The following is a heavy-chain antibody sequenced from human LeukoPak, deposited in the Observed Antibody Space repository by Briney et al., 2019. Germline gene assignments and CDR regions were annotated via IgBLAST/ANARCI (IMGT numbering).Heavy chain of an antibody. D-gene: IGHD3-9*01. CDR3: ARGGARLRYFDWLGEVPCYYYMDV. V-gene: IGHV1-8*03. CDR2: MNPNSGNT. CDR1: GYTFTSYD. Sequence: EASVKVSCKASGYTFTSYDINWVRQATGQGLEWMGWMNPNSGNTGYAQKFQGRVTITADESTSTAYMELSSLRSEDTAVYYCARGGARLRYFDWLGEVPCYYYMDVWGKGTTVTISS. J-gene: IGHJ6*03.